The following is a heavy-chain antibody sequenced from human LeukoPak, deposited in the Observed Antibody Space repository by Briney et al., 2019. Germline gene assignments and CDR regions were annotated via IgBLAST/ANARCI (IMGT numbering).Heavy chain of an antibody. V-gene: IGHV3-23*01. CDR2: ISGGADST. J-gene: IGHJ4*02. CDR3: AKDSPVCTY. D-gene: IGHD2-8*01. Sequence: PGRSLRLACTASGFTISSYGMRWVRQTPGKGLEWVSAISGGADSTYYADSVKGRFTISRDTCKNTLYLQMDSLKAEDTAIYCCAKDSPVCTYWGQGTLVTVSS. CDR1: GFTISSYG.